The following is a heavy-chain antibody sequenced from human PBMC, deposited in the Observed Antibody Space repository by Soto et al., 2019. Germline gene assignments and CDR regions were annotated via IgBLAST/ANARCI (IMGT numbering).Heavy chain of an antibody. CDR2: ISGSGDMT. J-gene: IGHJ4*02. Sequence: GGSLRLSCATSGFAFSDFAMTWVRQAPGKGLEWVSTISGSGDMTFYADSVKGRFTISRDNSKNTVSLQMDSLRAEDTAVYYCAQPPPYYYGSGNPPLHYWGQGTLVTVSS. CDR3: AQPPPYYYGSGNPPLHY. CDR1: GFAFSDFA. V-gene: IGHV3-23*01. D-gene: IGHD3-10*01.